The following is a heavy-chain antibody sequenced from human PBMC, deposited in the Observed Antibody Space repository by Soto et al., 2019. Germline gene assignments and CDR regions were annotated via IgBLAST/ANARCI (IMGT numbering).Heavy chain of an antibody. CDR3: ARISAVRGVIGY. Sequence: GGSLRLSCAASGFTFSSYAMSWVRQAPGKGLEWVSAISGSGGSTYYADSVKGRFTISRDNSKNTLYLQMNSLRAEDTAVYYCARISAVRGVIGYWGHGTLVTVSS. J-gene: IGHJ4*01. CDR1: GFTFSSYA. D-gene: IGHD3-10*01. CDR2: ISGSGGST. V-gene: IGHV3-23*01.